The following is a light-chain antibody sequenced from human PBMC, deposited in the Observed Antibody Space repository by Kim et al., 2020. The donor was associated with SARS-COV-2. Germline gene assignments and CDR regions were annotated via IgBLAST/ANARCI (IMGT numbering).Light chain of an antibody. CDR2: GAS. CDR1: QAVKGSH. CDR3: QHYGGPPYT. J-gene: IGKJ2*01. Sequence: FSLEERVALACRASQAVKGSHLAWYQHRPGQAPILLIYGASSRATGMPDMFSGSGSGTDFTLTIGRLEPEDVAVYYCQHYGGPPYTFGQGTTLEI. V-gene: IGKV3-20*01.